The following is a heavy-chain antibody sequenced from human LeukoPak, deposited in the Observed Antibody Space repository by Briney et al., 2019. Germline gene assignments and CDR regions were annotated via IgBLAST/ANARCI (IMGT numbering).Heavy chain of an antibody. D-gene: IGHD6-19*01. V-gene: IGHV3-33*01. CDR2: IWYDESNK. Sequence: PGGSLRLSCAASGFTFSSHGMHWVRQAPGKGLEWVAVIWYDESNKFYADSVRGRFTISRDNSKNTLYVQMNSLRAEDTAVYYCARGRGSGWYDAFDIWGQGTMVTVSS. CDR3: ARGRGSGWYDAFDI. CDR1: GFTFSSHG. J-gene: IGHJ3*02.